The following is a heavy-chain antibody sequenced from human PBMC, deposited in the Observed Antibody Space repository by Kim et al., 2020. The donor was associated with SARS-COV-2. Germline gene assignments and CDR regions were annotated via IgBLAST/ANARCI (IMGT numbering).Heavy chain of an antibody. Sequence: GGSLRLSCAASGFTFSSYWMHWVRQAPGKGLVWVSRINSDGGTTSYADSVKGRFTISRDNAKSTLYLQMNSLRAEETAVDYCASRRYTGNYYYFDYWGQG. CDR3: ASRRYTGNYYYFDY. CDR1: GFTFSSYW. CDR2: INSDGGTT. V-gene: IGHV3-74*01. J-gene: IGHJ4*02. D-gene: IGHD1-26*01.